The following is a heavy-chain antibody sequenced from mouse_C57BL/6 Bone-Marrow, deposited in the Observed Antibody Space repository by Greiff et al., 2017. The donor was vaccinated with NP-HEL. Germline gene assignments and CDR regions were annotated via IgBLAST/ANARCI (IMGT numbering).Heavy chain of an antibody. J-gene: IGHJ3*01. Sequence: QVHVKQSGPELVKPGASVKISCKASGYTFTNYWIGWAKQRPGHGLEWIGDIYPGGGYTNYNEKFKGKATLTADKSSSTAYMQFSSLTSEDSAIYYCARRDSSGPFAYWGQGTLVTVSA. D-gene: IGHD3-2*02. CDR3: ARRDSSGPFAY. CDR2: IYPGGGYT. V-gene: IGHV1-63*01. CDR1: GYTFTNYW.